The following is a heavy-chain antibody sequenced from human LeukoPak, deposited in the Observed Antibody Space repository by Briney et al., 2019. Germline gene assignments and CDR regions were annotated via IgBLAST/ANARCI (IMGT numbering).Heavy chain of an antibody. CDR3: ADGTQPYYFDY. CDR2: IYYSGST. J-gene: IGHJ4*02. Sequence: PSETLSLTCTVSAGSISSGGYYWSWIRQHPGKGLEWIGYIYYSGSTYYNPSLKSRATISVDTSKNQFSLKLSSVTAADTAVYYCADGTQPYYFDYWGQGTLVTVSS. V-gene: IGHV4-31*03. CDR1: AGSISSGGYY. D-gene: IGHD1-14*01.